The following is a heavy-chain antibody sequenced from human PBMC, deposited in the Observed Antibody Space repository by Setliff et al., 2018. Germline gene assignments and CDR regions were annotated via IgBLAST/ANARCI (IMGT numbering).Heavy chain of an antibody. CDR1: GYTFINYY. CDR2: INPSGGRL. D-gene: IGHD3-9*01. Sequence: ASVKVSCKASGYTFINYYIHWVRQTPGQGLEWMGIINPSGGRLSYAEKFQDRVTMTRDTSTNTVYMDLSSLRDDDTAVYYCAREVSTGEDSGCDIWGQGTVVTVSS. CDR3: AREVSTGEDSGCDI. J-gene: IGHJ3*02. V-gene: IGHV1-46*01.